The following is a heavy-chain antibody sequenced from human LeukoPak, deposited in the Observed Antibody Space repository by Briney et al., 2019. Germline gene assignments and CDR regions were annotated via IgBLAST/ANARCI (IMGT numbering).Heavy chain of an antibody. Sequence: GASVKVSCKASGGTFSSYAISWVRQAPGQGLEWMGGIIPIFGTANYAQKFQGRVTITADKSTSTAYMELSSLRSEDTAVYYCASVKWLRARVYYFDYWGQGTLVTVSS. CDR2: IIPIFGTA. J-gene: IGHJ4*02. CDR1: GGTFSSYA. CDR3: ASVKWLRARVYYFDY. V-gene: IGHV1-69*06. D-gene: IGHD5-12*01.